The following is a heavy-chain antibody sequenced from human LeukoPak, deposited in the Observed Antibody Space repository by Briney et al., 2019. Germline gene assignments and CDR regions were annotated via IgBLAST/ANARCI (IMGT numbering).Heavy chain of an antibody. CDR1: GYSISSGYY. Sequence: PSETLSLTCAVSGYSISSGYYWGWLRQPPGKGLEWLGSIYHSGSTYYNPSLKSRVPISVDKSKNQCSLKLSSVTAADTAVYYCARLRSPGAGVELPRGAFDYWGQGTLVTVSS. V-gene: IGHV4-38-2*01. D-gene: IGHD1-26*01. CDR3: ARLRSPGAGVELPRGAFDY. J-gene: IGHJ4*02. CDR2: IYHSGST.